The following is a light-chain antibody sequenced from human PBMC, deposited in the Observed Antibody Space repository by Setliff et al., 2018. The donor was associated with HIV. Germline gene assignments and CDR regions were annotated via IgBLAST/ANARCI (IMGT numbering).Light chain of an antibody. V-gene: IGKV3-15*01. CDR2: GAS. Sequence: DMVMSQSPATLSVSPGESATLSCRADQSVRSNLAWYQQKRGQPTSLLIYGASTRATGIPARFSGSGSGTEFTLIISSLQSEDFAVYYCQQYNNWPFTFGPGTKVDIK. J-gene: IGKJ3*01. CDR1: QSVRSN. CDR3: QQYNNWPFT.